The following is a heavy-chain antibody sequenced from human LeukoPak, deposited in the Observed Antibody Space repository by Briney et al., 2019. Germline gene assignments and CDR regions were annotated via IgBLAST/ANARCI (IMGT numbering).Heavy chain of an antibody. CDR2: INNDGSDH. V-gene: IGHV3-7*01. CDR1: GFTFGSYW. J-gene: IGHJ4*02. D-gene: IGHD3-9*01. Sequence: GGSLRLSCVGSGFTFGSYWMSWVRQAPGKGLEWVANINNDGSDHYYADSVAGRFTISRDNAKNSLYLEMSSLRAEDAAVYFCVGHPGSYNVLTGYSYYFDYWGQGTLVTVSS. CDR3: VGHPGSYNVLTGYSYYFDY.